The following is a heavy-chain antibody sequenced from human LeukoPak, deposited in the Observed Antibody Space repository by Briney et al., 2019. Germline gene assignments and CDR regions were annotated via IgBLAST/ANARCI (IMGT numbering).Heavy chain of an antibody. Sequence: PGGSLRLSCAASGFTFSSYAMSWVRQAPGKGLEWVSGISGSGGSTYYADSVKGRFTISRDNSKNTLYLQMNSLRPEDTAVYYCARGYYSSSRFDSWGQGTLVTVSS. J-gene: IGHJ4*02. CDR3: ARGYYSSSRFDS. V-gene: IGHV3-23*01. CDR1: GFTFSSYA. CDR2: ISGSGGST. D-gene: IGHD6-13*01.